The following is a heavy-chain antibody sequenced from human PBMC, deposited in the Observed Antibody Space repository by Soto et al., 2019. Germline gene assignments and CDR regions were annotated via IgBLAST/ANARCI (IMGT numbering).Heavy chain of an antibody. CDR1: GFTFTDYA. CDR2: VSGSGDNT. CDR3: ARLFCSGGHCFHFDF. J-gene: IGHJ4*02. V-gene: IGHV3-23*01. Sequence: HPGGSLRLSCAASGFTFTDYAMTWARQAPGKGLEWVSSVSGSGDNTYYADSVKGRFTISRNSSKNTLFLQMNSLRADDTAVYYCARLFCSGGHCFHFDFWGPGTLVTVSS. D-gene: IGHD2-15*01.